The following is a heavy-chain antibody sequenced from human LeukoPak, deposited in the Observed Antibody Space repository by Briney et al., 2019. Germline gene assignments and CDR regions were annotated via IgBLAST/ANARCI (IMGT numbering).Heavy chain of an antibody. J-gene: IGHJ6*02. V-gene: IGHV1-24*01. Sequence: ASVKVSCKVSGYTLTELSMHWVRQAPGKGLEWMGGFDPEDGETIYTQKFQGRVTMTEDTSTDTAYMELSSLRSEDTAVYYCATESPWYYGSGSYHGMDVWGQGTTVTVSS. CDR3: ATESPWYYGSGSYHGMDV. D-gene: IGHD3-10*01. CDR1: GYTLTELS. CDR2: FDPEDGET.